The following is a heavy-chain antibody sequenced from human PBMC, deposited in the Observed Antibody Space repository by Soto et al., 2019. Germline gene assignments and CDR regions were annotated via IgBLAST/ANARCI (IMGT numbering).Heavy chain of an antibody. CDR2: IWYDGSNK. CDR1: GFTFSSYG. Sequence: GGSLRLSCAASGFTFSSYGMHWVRQAPGKGLEWVAVIWYDGSNKYYADSVKGRFTISRDNSKNTLYLQMDSLRVEDTAEYFCVRQEQLSVASWRYPDHWGPGTLVTVSS. V-gene: IGHV3-33*01. D-gene: IGHD1-1*01. CDR3: VRQEQLSVASWRYPDH. J-gene: IGHJ4*02.